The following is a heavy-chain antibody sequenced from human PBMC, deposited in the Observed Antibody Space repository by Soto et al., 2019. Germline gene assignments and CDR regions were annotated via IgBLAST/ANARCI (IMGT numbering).Heavy chain of an antibody. Sequence: CVMLSLTCTVADGSRGSYCVSLLQQPPGKGLEWIGYIYYSGSTNYKPSLKSRVTISVDTSKNQFSLKLSSVTAADTAVYYCARSSPGVVVYPYYYYVMDVWGQGTTVTVSS. CDR2: IYYSGST. CDR3: ARSSPGVVVYPYYYYVMDV. D-gene: IGHD3-3*01. CDR1: DGSRGSYC. V-gene: IGHV4-59*01. J-gene: IGHJ6*02.